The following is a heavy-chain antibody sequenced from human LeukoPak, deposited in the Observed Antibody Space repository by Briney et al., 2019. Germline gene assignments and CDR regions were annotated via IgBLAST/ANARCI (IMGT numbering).Heavy chain of an antibody. CDR1: GYSFTSYW. CDR2: IYPSDSDT. V-gene: IGHV5-51*01. J-gene: IGHJ4*02. CDR3: ARQKRETTMVTFDY. D-gene: IGHD5-18*01. Sequence: GESLKISCKGSGYSFTSYWIGWVRQMPGKGLEWMGIIYPSDSDTRYSPSFQGQVTISVDKSISTAYLQWSSPKASDTAIYYCARQKRETTMVTFDYWGQGTLVTVSS.